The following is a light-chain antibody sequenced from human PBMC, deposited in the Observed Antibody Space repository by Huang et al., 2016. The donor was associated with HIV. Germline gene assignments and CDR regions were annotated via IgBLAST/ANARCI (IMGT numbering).Light chain of an antibody. CDR1: QSLLHSNGYTY. V-gene: IGKV2-28*01. CDR2: LGA. Sequence: DIVMTQSPLSLPVTPGEPASISCRSSQSLLHSNGYTYLDWYLQKPGQSPQLLIYLGANRASGVPDRVSGSGSGTDFTLKSSRVEAEDVGVYYCMQALETPTFGGGTKVEIK. J-gene: IGKJ4*01. CDR3: MQALETPT.